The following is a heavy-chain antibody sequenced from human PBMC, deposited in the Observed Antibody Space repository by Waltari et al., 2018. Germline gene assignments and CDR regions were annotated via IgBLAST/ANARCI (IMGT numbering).Heavy chain of an antibody. Sequence: EVQLVESGGGLVQPGGSLRLPCVASGFIFSSYWMDWVREAPGKGLVWVSRINYDGSSTTYADSVKGRFTISRDNSKNTLYLQMNSLRAEDTAVYYCAKDLNTGYSSSWFFDYWGQGTLVTVSS. J-gene: IGHJ4*02. CDR3: AKDLNTGYSSSWFFDY. V-gene: IGHV3-74*01. D-gene: IGHD6-13*01. CDR1: GFIFSSYW. CDR2: INYDGSST.